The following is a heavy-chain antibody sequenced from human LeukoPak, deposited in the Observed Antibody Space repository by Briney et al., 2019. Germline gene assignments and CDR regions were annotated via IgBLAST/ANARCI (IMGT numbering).Heavy chain of an antibody. J-gene: IGHJ4*02. CDR3: ARESGDSSGYYDPYYFDY. V-gene: IGHV4-59*01. CDR2: IYYSGST. CDR1: GGSISSYY. D-gene: IGHD3-22*01. Sequence: SETLSLTCTVSGGSISSYYWSWIRQPPGKGLEWIGYIYYSGSTNYNPSLKSRVTISADTPKNQFSLKLSSVTAADTAVYYCARESGDSSGYYDPYYFDYWGQGTLVTVSS.